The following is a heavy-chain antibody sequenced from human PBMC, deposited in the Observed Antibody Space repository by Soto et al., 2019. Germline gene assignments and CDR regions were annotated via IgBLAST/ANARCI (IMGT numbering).Heavy chain of an antibody. Sequence: GGSLRLSCAASGFTFSGSAMHWVRQASGKGLEWVGRIGSKANSYATAYAASVKGRFTIARDDSKNTAYLQMNSLKTEDTAVYSCTRDPYCSGGSCYSRSVGYNWFDPWGQGTLVTVSS. CDR1: GFTFSGSA. D-gene: IGHD2-15*01. J-gene: IGHJ5*02. V-gene: IGHV3-73*01. CDR2: IGSKANSYAT. CDR3: TRDPYCSGGSCYSRSVGYNWFDP.